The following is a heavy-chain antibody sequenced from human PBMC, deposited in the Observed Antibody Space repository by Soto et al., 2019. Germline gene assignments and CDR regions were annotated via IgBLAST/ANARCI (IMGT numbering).Heavy chain of an antibody. Sequence: PGESLKISCKGSGYSFTSYWIGWVRQMPGKGLEWMGIIYPGDSDTRYSPSFQGQVTISADKSISTAYLQWSSLKASDTAMYYCARPTYYYGRGKYYYYGMDVWGQGTTVTVSS. J-gene: IGHJ6*02. CDR1: GYSFTSYW. CDR2: IYPGDSDT. D-gene: IGHD3-10*01. CDR3: ARPTYYYGRGKYYYYGMDV. V-gene: IGHV5-51*01.